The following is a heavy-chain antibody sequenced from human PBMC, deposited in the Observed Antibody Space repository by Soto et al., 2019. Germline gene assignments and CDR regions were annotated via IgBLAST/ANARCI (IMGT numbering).Heavy chain of an antibody. J-gene: IGHJ4*02. CDR2: ISSSSSYI. D-gene: IGHD3-3*01. CDR3: ARDRGYDFWNDY. Sequence: EMQLVESGGGLVKPGGSLRLSCAASGFTFSSYSMNWVRQAPGKGLEWVSSISSSSSYIYYADSVKGRFTISRDNAKNSLYLQMNSLRAEDTAVYYCARDRGYDFWNDYWGQGTLVTVSS. V-gene: IGHV3-21*01. CDR1: GFTFSSYS.